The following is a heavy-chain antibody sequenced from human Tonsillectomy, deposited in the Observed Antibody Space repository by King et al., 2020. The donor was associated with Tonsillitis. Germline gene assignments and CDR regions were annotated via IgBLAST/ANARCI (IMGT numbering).Heavy chain of an antibody. CDR3: AREGKDREDGYSPTLR. J-gene: IGHJ4*02. Sequence: VQLQQWGAGLLKPSETLSLTCAVYGGSFSGYYWSWIRQPPGKGLEWIGEINHSGSTNYNPSLKSRVTISVDTSKNQFSLKLSSVTAADTAVYYCAREGKDREDGYSPTLRWGQGTLVTVSS. CDR1: GGSFSGYY. CDR2: INHSGST. D-gene: IGHD5-24*01. V-gene: IGHV4-34*01.